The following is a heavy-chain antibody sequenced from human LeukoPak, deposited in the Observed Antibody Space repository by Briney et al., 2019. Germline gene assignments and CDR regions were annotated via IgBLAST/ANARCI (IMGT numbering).Heavy chain of an antibody. V-gene: IGHV3-9*01. Sequence: GGSLRLSCAASGFTFDDYAMHWVRQAPGKGLEWVSGISWNSGSIGYADSVKGRFTISRDNAKNSLYLQMNSLRAEDTAVYYCASPYCSGGSCYNYAFDIWGQGTMVTVSS. CDR3: ASPYCSGGSCYNYAFDI. CDR1: GFTFDDYA. D-gene: IGHD2-15*01. J-gene: IGHJ3*02. CDR2: ISWNSGSI.